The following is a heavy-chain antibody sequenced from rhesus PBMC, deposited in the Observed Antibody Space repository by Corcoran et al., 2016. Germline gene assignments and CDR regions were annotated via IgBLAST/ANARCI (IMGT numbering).Heavy chain of an antibody. CDR1: VVSISCYYY. V-gene: IGHV4-73*01. Sequence: QVKLQQWGEGLVKPSETLSLTCAVYVVSISCYYYWSWLRQPPGKGLEWIGYIYGNSASTNYNPSLKNRVTISKDTSKNQFSLKLSSVTAADTAVYYCARETTWGRFDVWGPGVLVTVSS. CDR2: IYGNSAST. J-gene: IGHJ5-1*01. D-gene: IGHD1-44*01. CDR3: ARETTWGRFDV.